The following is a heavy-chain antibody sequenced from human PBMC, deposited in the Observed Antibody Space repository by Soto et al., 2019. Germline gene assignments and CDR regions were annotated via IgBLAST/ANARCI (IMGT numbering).Heavy chain of an antibody. J-gene: IGHJ4*02. D-gene: IGHD3-22*01. V-gene: IGHV3-23*01. CDR2: ITCNGGSK. CDR1: GFTFSSYA. Sequence: GGSLRLYCAASGFTFSSYAMSWVRQVPGKGLEWVSAITCNGGSKYYADSVKGRFTISRDNSKNTLHLQMNSLRAEDTAGYYCARANYYDSSGHLYWGQGTLVTLSS. CDR3: ARANYYDSSGHLY.